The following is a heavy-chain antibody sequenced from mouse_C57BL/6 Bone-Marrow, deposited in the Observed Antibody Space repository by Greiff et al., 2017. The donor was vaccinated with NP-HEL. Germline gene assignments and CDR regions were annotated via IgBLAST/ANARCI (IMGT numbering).Heavy chain of an antibody. V-gene: IGHV1-81*01. J-gene: IGHJ2*01. Sequence: QVQLQQSGAELARPGASVKLSCKASGYTFTSYGISWVKQRTGQGLEWIGEIYPRSGNTYYNEKFKGKATLTADKSSSTAYMELRSLTSEDSAVYFCARRGYYSNYYFDYWGQGTTRTVSS. CDR3: ARRGYYSNYYFDY. CDR1: GYTFTSYG. CDR2: IYPRSGNT. D-gene: IGHD2-5*01.